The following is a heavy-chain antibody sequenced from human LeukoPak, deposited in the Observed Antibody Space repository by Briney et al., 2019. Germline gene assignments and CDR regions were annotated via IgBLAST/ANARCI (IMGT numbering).Heavy chain of an antibody. CDR1: GGTFSSYA. V-gene: IGHV1-69*13. CDR3: ARVSSVVVPAAMNYYYYYYMDV. CDR2: IIPIFGTA. D-gene: IGHD2-2*01. J-gene: IGHJ6*03. Sequence: ASVKVSCKASGGTFSSYAISWVRQAPGQGLEWMGGIIPIFGTANYAQKFQGRVTITADESTSTAYMELSSLRSEDTAVYYCARVSSVVVPAAMNYYYYYYMDVWGKRTTVTVSS.